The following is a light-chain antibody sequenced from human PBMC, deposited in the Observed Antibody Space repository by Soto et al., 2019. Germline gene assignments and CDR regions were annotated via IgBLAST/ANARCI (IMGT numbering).Light chain of an antibody. CDR2: DVT. J-gene: IGLJ2*01. CDR3: TSYTSDSSVI. CDR1: SSDIGGYRY. Sequence: QSVLTQPDSVSGSPGQSVTISCTGTSSDIGGYRYVSWYQHRPGKAPKLMIHDVTNRPSGVSDRFSGSKSGNTASLTISGLQDEDEADYYCTSYTSDSSVIFGGGTQLTVL. V-gene: IGLV2-14*03.